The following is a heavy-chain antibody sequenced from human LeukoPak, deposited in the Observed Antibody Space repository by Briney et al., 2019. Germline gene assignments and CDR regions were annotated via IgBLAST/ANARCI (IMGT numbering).Heavy chain of an antibody. D-gene: IGHD3-10*01. CDR1: GGSISSNY. CDR2: IYSGGNT. V-gene: IGHV3-53*01. Sequence: PSETLSLTCTVSGGSISSNYMSWVRQAPGKGLEWVSIIYSGGNTYYADSVKGRFTISRDNSKNTLYLQMNSLRAEDTAVYYCARVPVGFGELSLLFDYWGQGTLVTVSS. CDR3: ARVPVGFGELSLLFDY. J-gene: IGHJ4*02.